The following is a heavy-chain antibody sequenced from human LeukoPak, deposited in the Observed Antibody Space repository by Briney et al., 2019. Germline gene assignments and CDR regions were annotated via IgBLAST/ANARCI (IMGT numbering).Heavy chain of an antibody. CDR2: IYYSGST. J-gene: IGHJ4*02. D-gene: IGHD3-3*01. Sequence: SETLSLTCTVSGGSISSHYWSWIRQPPGKGLEWIGYIYYSGSTNYNPSLESRVTISVDTSKNQFSLKLSSVTAADTAVYYCARGSDYYDFWSGYYSQYYFDYWGQGTLVTVSS. CDR1: GGSISSHY. V-gene: IGHV4-59*11. CDR3: ARGSDYYDFWSGYYSQYYFDY.